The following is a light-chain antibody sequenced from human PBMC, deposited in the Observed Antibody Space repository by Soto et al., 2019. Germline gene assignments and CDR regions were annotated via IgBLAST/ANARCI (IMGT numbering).Light chain of an antibody. J-gene: IGKJ2*01. CDR2: KAS. V-gene: IGKV1-5*03. CDR1: QRISPW. CDR3: QQYKTYSRT. Sequence: DIQMTQSPSTLSASVGDRVTITCRASQRISPWLAWYQQKPGKAPKILIYKASSLEPGVPSRFSGSDSGTEFTITISSLQPDDFATYFCQQYKTYSRTFGQGTKLEIK.